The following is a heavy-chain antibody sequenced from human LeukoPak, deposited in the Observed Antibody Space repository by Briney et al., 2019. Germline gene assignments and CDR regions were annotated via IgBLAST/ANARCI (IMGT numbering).Heavy chain of an antibody. CDR3: ARGRGGNLDY. CDR1: GFTFSDYW. Sequence: PGGSLRLSCTVSGFTFSDYWMHWVRQAPGKGLVWVSRINFDGSSTTYADSVKGRFTISRDNAKNTLYLQMSSLRAEDSAVYYCARGRGGNLDYWGQGTLVTVSS. J-gene: IGHJ4*02. V-gene: IGHV3-74*01. D-gene: IGHD4-23*01. CDR2: INFDGSST.